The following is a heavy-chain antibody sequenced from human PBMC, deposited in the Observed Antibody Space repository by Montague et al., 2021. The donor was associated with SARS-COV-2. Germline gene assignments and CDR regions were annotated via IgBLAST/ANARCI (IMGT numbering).Heavy chain of an antibody. J-gene: IGHJ6*03. D-gene: IGHD2-15*01. V-gene: IGHV4-34*01. CDR2: INHSGST. CDR1: GGSFSGYY. CDR3: ARGRTLNYYYYMDV. Sequence: SETLSLTCAVYGGSFSGYYWIWIRQPPGKGLEWIGEINHSGSTNYNPSLKSRVTISVDTSKNQFSPKLSSVSAADTAVYYCARGRTLNYYYYMDVWDKGTTVTVPS.